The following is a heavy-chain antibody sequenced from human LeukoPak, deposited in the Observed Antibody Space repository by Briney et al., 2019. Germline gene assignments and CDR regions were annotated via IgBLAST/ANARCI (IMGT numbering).Heavy chain of an antibody. J-gene: IGHJ6*04. D-gene: IGHD2-2*01. V-gene: IGHV1-18*04. CDR1: GYTFTSYG. Sequence: ASVKVSCKASGYTFTSYGISWVRQAPGQGLEWMGWISAYNGNTNYAQKLQGRVTVTTDTSTSTAYMELGSLRSDDTAVYYCAREGDCSSTSCPGIDYYYYYGMDVWGKGTTVTVSS. CDR2: ISAYNGNT. CDR3: AREGDCSSTSCPGIDYYYYYGMDV.